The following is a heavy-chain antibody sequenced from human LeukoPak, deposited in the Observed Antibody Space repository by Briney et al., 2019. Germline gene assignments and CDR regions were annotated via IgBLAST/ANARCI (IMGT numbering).Heavy chain of an antibody. CDR2: IYTSGST. CDR3: ARAQGRYCSSTSCYTAPWDYYGMDV. Sequence: SETLSLTCTVSGGSISSYCWSWIRQPAGKGLEWIGRIYTSGSTNYNPSLKSRVTMSVDTSKNQFSLKLSSVTAADTAVYYCARAQGRYCSSTSCYTAPWDYYGMDVWGQGTTVTVSS. D-gene: IGHD2-2*02. V-gene: IGHV4-4*07. J-gene: IGHJ6*02. CDR1: GGSISSYC.